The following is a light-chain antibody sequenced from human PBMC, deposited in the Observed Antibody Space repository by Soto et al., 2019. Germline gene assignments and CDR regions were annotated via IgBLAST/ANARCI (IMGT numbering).Light chain of an antibody. J-gene: IGKJ2*01. CDR2: DAS. V-gene: IGKV1-5*01. Sequence: DIQMTRSPSTLSASVGDRVTITCRASQSISSWLAWYQQKPGKAPELLIYDASSLESGVPSRFSGSGSGTEFTLTISSLQPDDFATYYCQQYNSYTFGQGTKLEIK. CDR3: QQYNSYT. CDR1: QSISSW.